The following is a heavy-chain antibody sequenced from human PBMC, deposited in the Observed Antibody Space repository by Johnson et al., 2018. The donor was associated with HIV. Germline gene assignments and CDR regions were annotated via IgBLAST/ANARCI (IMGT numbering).Heavy chain of an antibody. CDR2: ISNNGGST. J-gene: IGHJ3*01. V-gene: IGHV3-64*01. CDR3: ALPYYYDSSDYH. Sequence: VQLVESGGGVVQPGRSLRLSCAASGFTFSTYAMHWVRQAPGKGLEYVSAISNNGGSTYYAKSVEGRFTISRDNSKNTLYLQMGSLGAEDMAVYYCALPYYYDSSDYHWGQGTMVTVSS. D-gene: IGHD3-22*01. CDR1: GFTFSTYA.